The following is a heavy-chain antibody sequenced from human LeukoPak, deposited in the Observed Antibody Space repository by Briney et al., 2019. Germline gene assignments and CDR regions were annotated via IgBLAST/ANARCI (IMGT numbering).Heavy chain of an antibody. CDR2: ISYDGSNK. CDR1: GFTFSSYA. Sequence: GGSLRLSCAASGFTFSSYAMHWVRQAPGKGLEWVAVISYDGSNKYYADSVKGRFTISRDNSKNTLYLQMNSLRAEDTAVYYCARALRTHFGYWGQGTLVTVSS. CDR3: ARALRTHFGY. V-gene: IGHV3-30-3*01. J-gene: IGHJ4*02. D-gene: IGHD4-17*01.